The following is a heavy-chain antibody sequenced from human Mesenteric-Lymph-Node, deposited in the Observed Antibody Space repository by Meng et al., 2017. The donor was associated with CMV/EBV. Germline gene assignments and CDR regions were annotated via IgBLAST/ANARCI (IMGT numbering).Heavy chain of an antibody. V-gene: IGHV1-45*02. Sequence: FTYLYLHWVRQAPGQALEWMGCITPFNGNTKYAQRFQDRVTITRDMSMSTAYMELSSLRSEDTAMYYCARSPLYGSGSYYNDAFDFWGQGTMVTVSS. CDR2: ITPFNGNT. D-gene: IGHD3-10*01. J-gene: IGHJ3*01. CDR3: ARSPLYGSGSYYNDAFDF. CDR1: FTYLY.